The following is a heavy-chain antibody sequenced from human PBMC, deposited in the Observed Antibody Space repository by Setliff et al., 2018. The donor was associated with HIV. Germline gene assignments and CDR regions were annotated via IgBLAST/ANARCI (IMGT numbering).Heavy chain of an antibody. CDR2: ISSNGGDR. CDR3: ARDGDSHYQDRSAYYNYYMDV. V-gene: IGHV3-30*04. CDR1: EFSLRTYG. Sequence: GESLKISCAASEFSLRTYGVHWVRQVPGKGLEWVAFISSNGGDRKFADSVKGRFTISRDNSRNTVNVQMDSLRIEDTATYYCARDGDSHYQDRSAYYNYYMDVWGRGSTVTVSS. J-gene: IGHJ6*03. D-gene: IGHD3-22*01.